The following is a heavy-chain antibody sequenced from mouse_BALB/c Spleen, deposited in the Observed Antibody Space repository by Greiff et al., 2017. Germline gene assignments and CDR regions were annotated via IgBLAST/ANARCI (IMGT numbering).Heavy chain of an antibody. J-gene: IGHJ4*01. CDR3: ARVVYYGYDDAMDY. V-gene: IGHV3-2*02. Sequence: EVQLQESGPGLVKPSQSLSLTCTVTGYSITSDYAWNWIRQFPGNKLEWMGYISYSGSTSYNPSLKSRISINRDTSKNQFFLQLNSVTTEDTATYYCARVVYYGYDDAMDYWGQGTSVTVSS. CDR2: ISYSGST. D-gene: IGHD2-2*01. CDR1: GYSITSDYA.